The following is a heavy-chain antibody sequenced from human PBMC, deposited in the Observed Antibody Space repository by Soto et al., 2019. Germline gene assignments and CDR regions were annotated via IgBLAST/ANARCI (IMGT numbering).Heavy chain of an antibody. CDR2: IYYSGST. J-gene: IGHJ5*02. CDR3: ARASSYDILTGYLINWFDP. Sequence: PSETLSLTCTVSGGSINSGGYYWSWIRQHPGKGLEWIGYIYYSGSTYYNPSLKSRVTISVDTSKNQFSLKLSSVTAADTAVYYCARASSYDILTGYLINWFDPWGQGTLVTVSS. V-gene: IGHV4-31*03. CDR1: GGSINSGGYY. D-gene: IGHD3-9*01.